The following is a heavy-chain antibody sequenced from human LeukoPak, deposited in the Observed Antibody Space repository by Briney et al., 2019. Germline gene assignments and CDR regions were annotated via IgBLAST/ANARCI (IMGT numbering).Heavy chain of an antibody. CDR2: VSSKADNYAT. CDR3: TRRLPNDFGDYYAYFDY. Sequence: PGGSLRLSCAASGFTFSGSAVHWVRQASGIGLEWVGRVSSKADNYATAYAASVKGRFTISRDDSKNTAYLQMNSLKTEDMAVYYCTRRLPNDFGDYYAYFDYWGQGTLVTVSP. CDR1: GFTFSGSA. D-gene: IGHD4-17*01. V-gene: IGHV3-73*01. J-gene: IGHJ4*02.